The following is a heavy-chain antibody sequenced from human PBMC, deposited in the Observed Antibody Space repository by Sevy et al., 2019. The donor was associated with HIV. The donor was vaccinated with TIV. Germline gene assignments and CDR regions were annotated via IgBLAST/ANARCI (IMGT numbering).Heavy chain of an antibody. CDR3: AKGYCSGGSCPRDYYYYGMDV. CDR1: GFTFSSYS. CDR2: ISSSSSYI. V-gene: IGHV3-21*04. D-gene: IGHD2-15*01. Sequence: GGSPRLSCAASGFTFSSYSMNWVRQAPGKGLEWVSSISSSSSYIYYADSVKGRFTISRDNAKNSLYLQMNSLRGDDTAVYYCAKGYCSGGSCPRDYYYYGMDVWGQGTTVTVSS. J-gene: IGHJ6*02.